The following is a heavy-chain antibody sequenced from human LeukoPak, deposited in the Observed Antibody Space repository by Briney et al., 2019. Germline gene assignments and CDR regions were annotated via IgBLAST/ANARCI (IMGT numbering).Heavy chain of an antibody. V-gene: IGHV4-39*01. J-gene: IGHJ6*03. CDR3: ARHGCTTTSCRLYYYYYFYMDV. Sequence: SETLSLTCSVSGGSISRSSFYWDWIRQPPGKGLEWIGRISYSGNTYYNPSLKSRVTISVDTSKDQFSLKLSSVTAADTAVYYCARHGCTTTSCRLYYYYYFYMDVWGKGTTVTISS. CDR2: ISYSGNT. CDR1: GGSISRSSFY. D-gene: IGHD2-2*01.